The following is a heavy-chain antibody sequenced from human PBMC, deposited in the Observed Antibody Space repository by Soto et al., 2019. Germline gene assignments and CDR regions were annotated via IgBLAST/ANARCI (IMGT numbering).Heavy chain of an antibody. Sequence: EVQLVESGGGLVQPGGSLRLSCAASGFTFSDHYMEWVRQAPGEGLEWVGRIRNKANSYTTEYGASVKGRFTISRDDSKNSLSLQMNSLKPDDTAVYYCASAWFGELKNFDYWGQGTLVTVSS. CDR2: IRNKANSYTT. CDR3: ASAWFGELKNFDY. V-gene: IGHV3-72*01. CDR1: GFTFSDHY. D-gene: IGHD3-10*01. J-gene: IGHJ4*02.